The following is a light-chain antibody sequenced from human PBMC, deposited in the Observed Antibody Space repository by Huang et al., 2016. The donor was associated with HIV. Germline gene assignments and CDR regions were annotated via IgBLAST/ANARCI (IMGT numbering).Light chain of an antibody. CDR3: QQYYSIPG. J-gene: IGKJ1*01. CDR2: WAS. V-gene: IGKV4-1*01. CDR1: QRVLSPSNNRNH. Sequence: DIVMTQSPDSLAVSLGERATITCGSSQRVLSPSNNRNHLAWYQQKPRQPPKLLIYWASTRESGVPDRFRGSGSATDFTLTIDNLQAEDVALYFCQQYYSIPGFGQGTYVEV.